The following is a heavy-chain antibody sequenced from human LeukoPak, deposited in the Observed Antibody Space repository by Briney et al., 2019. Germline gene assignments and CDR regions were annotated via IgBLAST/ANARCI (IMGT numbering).Heavy chain of an antibody. V-gene: IGHV1-2*02. CDR3: ARAITMVRGVILGY. J-gene: IGHJ4*02. CDR1: GYTFTGYY. Sequence: ASVKVSCKASGYTFTGYYMHWVRQAPGQGLEWMGWINPNSGGTNYAQKFQGRVTMTRDTSISTAYMELSRLRSDDTAVHYCARAITMVRGVILGYWGQGTLVTVSS. CDR2: INPNSGGT. D-gene: IGHD3-10*01.